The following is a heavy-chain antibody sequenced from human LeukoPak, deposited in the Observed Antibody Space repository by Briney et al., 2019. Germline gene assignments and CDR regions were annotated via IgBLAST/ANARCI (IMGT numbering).Heavy chain of an antibody. J-gene: IGHJ4*02. D-gene: IGHD3-10*02. V-gene: IGHV3-33*06. CDR1: GFTFSSYG. Sequence: PGGSLRLSCAASGFTFSSYGMHWVRQAPGKGLEWVAVIWYDGSNKYYADSVKGRFTISRDNSKNTLYLQMNSLRAEDTAVYYCAKDLTRLFEWDYWGQGTLVTVSS. CDR3: AKDLTRLFEWDY. CDR2: IWYDGSNK.